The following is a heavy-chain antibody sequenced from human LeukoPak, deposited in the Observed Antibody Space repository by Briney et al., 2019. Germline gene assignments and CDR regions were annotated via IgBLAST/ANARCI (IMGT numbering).Heavy chain of an antibody. Sequence: GASVKVSCKASGYTFTGYYMHWVRHAPGQGLEWMGRINPNSGGTNYAQKFQGRVTMTRDTSISTAYMETSRLGSDDTAVYYCARDLEATSDYWGQGTLVPVSS. D-gene: IGHD1-26*01. CDR2: INPNSGGT. J-gene: IGHJ4*02. CDR1: GYTFTGYY. CDR3: ARDLEATSDY. V-gene: IGHV1-2*06.